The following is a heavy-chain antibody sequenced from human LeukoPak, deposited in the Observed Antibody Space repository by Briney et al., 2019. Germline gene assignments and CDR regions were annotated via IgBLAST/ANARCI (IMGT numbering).Heavy chain of an antibody. CDR2: IIPIFGTA. V-gene: IGHV1-69*13. Sequence: SVKVSCKASGGTFSSYAISWVRQAPGQGLEWMGGIIPIFGTANYAQKFQGRVTITADESTSTAYMELSGLRSEDTAVYYCARHMVRGVIIRGYFDYWGQGTLVTVSS. J-gene: IGHJ4*02. D-gene: IGHD3-10*01. CDR1: GGTFSSYA. CDR3: ARHMVRGVIIRGYFDY.